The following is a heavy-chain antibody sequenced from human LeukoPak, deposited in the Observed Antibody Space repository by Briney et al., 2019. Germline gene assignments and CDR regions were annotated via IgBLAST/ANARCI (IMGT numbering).Heavy chain of an antibody. CDR2: INGDGRST. D-gene: IGHD1-26*01. V-gene: IGHV3-74*01. CDR3: ASLRELLDT. J-gene: IGHJ5*02. CDR1: GFTFSSYW. Sequence: PGGSLRLSCAASGFTFSSYWMHWVRQVPGKGLVWVSRINGDGRSTSYADSVKGRFTIAIDNAKNTLYLQMNSLRGDDTAVYYRASLRELLDTWGQGTLVTVSS.